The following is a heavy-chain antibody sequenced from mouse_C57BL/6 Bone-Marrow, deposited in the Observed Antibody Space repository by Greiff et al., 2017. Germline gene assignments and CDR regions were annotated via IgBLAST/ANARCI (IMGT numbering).Heavy chain of an antibody. CDR2: INPNNGGT. Sequence: EVQLQQSGPELVKPGASVKISCKASGYTFTDYYMNWVKQSHGKSLEWIGDINPNNGGTSYNQKFKGKATLTVDKSSSTAYMELRRLTSEYSAVYYCARVGSGYTLDYWGQGTTLTVSS. V-gene: IGHV1-26*01. CDR3: ARVGSGYTLDY. J-gene: IGHJ2*01. D-gene: IGHD3-2*02. CDR1: GYTFTDYY.